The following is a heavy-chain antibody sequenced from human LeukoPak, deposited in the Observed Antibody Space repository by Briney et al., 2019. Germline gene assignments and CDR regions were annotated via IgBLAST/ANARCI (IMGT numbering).Heavy chain of an antibody. J-gene: IGHJ4*02. Sequence: GGSLRLSCAASGFTFSSYAMSWVRQAPGKGLEWVSAISGSGGSTYYADSVKGRFTISRGNSKNTLYLQMNSLRAEDTAVYYCARDRWSSTSYNDYWGQGTLVTVSS. V-gene: IGHV3-23*01. CDR2: ISGSGGST. D-gene: IGHD2-2*01. CDR1: GFTFSSYA. CDR3: ARDRWSSTSYNDY.